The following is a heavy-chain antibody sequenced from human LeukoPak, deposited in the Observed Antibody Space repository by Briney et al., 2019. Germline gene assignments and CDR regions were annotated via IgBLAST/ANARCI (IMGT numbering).Heavy chain of an antibody. J-gene: IGHJ4*02. V-gene: IGHV6-1*01. CDR1: GDSVSSNSAA. CDR3: ARGRPIAARPYYFDY. Sequence: SQTLSLTCAISGDSVSSNSAAWNWIRQSPSRGLEWLGRTYYRSKWYNEYAVSVKSRINVNPDTSKNQFSLKLSSVTAADTAVYYCARGRPIAARPYYFDYWGQGTLVTVSS. D-gene: IGHD6-6*01. CDR2: TYYRSKWYN.